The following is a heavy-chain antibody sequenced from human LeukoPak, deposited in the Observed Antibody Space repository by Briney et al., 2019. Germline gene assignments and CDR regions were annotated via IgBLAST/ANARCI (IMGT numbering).Heavy chain of an antibody. CDR2: ISSSSSYI. D-gene: IGHD2-2*01. J-gene: IGHJ4*02. CDR3: ARDYGHCSSTSCYFDY. CDR1: GFTFSSYS. Sequence: GGSLRLSCAASGFTFSSYSMNWVRQAPGKGLGWVSSISSSSSYIYYADSVKGRFTISRDNAKNSLYLQMNSLRAEDTAVYYCARDYGHCSSTSCYFDYWGQGTLVTVSS. V-gene: IGHV3-21*01.